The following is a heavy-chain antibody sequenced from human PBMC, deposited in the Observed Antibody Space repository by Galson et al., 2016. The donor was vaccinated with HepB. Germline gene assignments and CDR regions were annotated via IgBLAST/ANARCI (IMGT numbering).Heavy chain of an antibody. CDR2: ISSGSGTI. V-gene: IGHV3-48*02. CDR3: ARESVFWGPIDY. D-gene: IGHD5/OR15-5a*01. CDR1: GFTFSTYN. J-gene: IGHJ4*02. Sequence: SLRLSCAGFGFTFSTYNINWVRQVPGKGLEWVSYISSGSGTIYYADSVKGRFTTSRDNARNSLYLQMNSLRDEDTAVYYCARESVFWGPIDYWGQGILVTVSS.